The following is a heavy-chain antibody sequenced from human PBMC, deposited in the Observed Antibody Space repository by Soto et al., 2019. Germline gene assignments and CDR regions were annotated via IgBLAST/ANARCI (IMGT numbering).Heavy chain of an antibody. V-gene: IGHV4-34*01. Sequence: QVQLQQWGAGLLKPSETLSLTCAVYGGSFSGYYWSWIRQPPGKGLEWIGEINHSGSTNYNPSLKSRVTRSVDTSKNHCSLKLSSVTAADTAVYYCARAYSSRINWFDPWGQGTLVTVSS. J-gene: IGHJ5*02. CDR3: ARAYSSRINWFDP. CDR1: GGSFSGYY. CDR2: INHSGST. D-gene: IGHD6-13*01.